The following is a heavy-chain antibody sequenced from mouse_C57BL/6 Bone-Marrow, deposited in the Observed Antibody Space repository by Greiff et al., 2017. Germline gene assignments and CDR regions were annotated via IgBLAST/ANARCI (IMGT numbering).Heavy chain of an antibody. CDR2: IHPNSGST. CDR3: TLPQFITRDY. V-gene: IGHV1-64*01. D-gene: IGHD1-1*01. J-gene: IGHJ2*01. Sequence: QVQLQQPGAELVKPGASVKLSCKASGYTFTSYWMHWVKQRPGQGLEWIGMIHPNSGSTNYNEKFKSKATLTVDKSSNTAYLQLSSLTSEDTAVYYCTLPQFITRDYWGQGTTLTVSS. CDR1: GYTFTSYW.